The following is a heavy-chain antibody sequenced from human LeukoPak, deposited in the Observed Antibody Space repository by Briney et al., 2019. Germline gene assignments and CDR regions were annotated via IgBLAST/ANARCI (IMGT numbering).Heavy chain of an antibody. CDR2: IYKKATNYQDT. CDR1: GDSINDYY. CDR3: ARESVPVGTRWFDP. Sequence: WGTLSLTCTVSGDSINDYYWTWIRQPAGKRMEWIGRIYKKATNYQDTKYNPSLQSRLTLSIDASKKQFSLNLRSVTAADTAVYYCARESVPVGTRWFDPWGQGVLVSVSS. D-gene: IGHD2-2*01. J-gene: IGHJ5*02. V-gene: IGHV4-4*07.